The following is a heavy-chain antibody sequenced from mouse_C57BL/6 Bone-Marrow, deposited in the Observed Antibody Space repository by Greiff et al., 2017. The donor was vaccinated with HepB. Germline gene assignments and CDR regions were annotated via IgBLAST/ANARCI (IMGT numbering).Heavy chain of an antibody. CDR1: GFTFSSYA. CDR3: TRWLLPYYFDC. V-gene: IGHV5-9-1*02. D-gene: IGHD2-3*01. J-gene: IGHJ2*01. CDR2: ISSGGDYI. Sequence: EVQGVESGEGLVKPGGSLKLSCAASGFTFSSYAMSWVRQTPEKRLEWVAYISSGGDYIYYADTVKGRFTISRDNARNTLYLQMSSLKSEDTAMYYCTRWLLPYYFDCWGQGTTLTVSS.